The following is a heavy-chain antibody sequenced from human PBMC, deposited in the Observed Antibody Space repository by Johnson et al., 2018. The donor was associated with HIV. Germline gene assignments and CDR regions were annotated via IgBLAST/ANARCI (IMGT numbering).Heavy chain of an antibody. CDR2: ISYDGSNK. J-gene: IGHJ3*02. V-gene: IGHV3-30-3*01. D-gene: IGHD3-3*01. CDR3: TRAQEWLHAFDI. Sequence: QVQLVESGGDVVQPGRALRLSCAASGFTFSNSAMHWVRQAPGKGLEWVAVISYDGSNKYYADSVKGRFTISRDNSKSIAYLQMNSLKTEDTAVYYCTRAQEWLHAFDIWGQGTMVTVSS. CDR1: GFTFSNSA.